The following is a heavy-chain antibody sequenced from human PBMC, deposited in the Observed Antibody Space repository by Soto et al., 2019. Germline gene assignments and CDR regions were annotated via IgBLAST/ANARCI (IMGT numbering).Heavy chain of an antibody. D-gene: IGHD3-10*01. Sequence: SVKVSCKASGFTFTSSAMQWVRQARGQRLEWIGWIVVGSGNTNYAQKFQERVTITRDMSTSTAYMELSSLRSEDTAVYYCAAQIGGITMVRGAKRGDAFDIWGQGTMVTVSS. J-gene: IGHJ3*02. CDR1: GFTFTSSA. CDR3: AAQIGGITMVRGAKRGDAFDI. CDR2: IVVGSGNT. V-gene: IGHV1-58*02.